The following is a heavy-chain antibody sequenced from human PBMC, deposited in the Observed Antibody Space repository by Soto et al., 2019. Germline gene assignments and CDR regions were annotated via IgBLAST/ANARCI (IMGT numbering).Heavy chain of an antibody. J-gene: IGHJ4*02. Sequence: QVQLVQSGAEVKKPGASVKVSCKASGYTFASYAISWMRQAPGQGLEWMGWISAYNGNTNYSQNLQGRVTMTTDTSTSPAYMELRSLRFDDTAVYYCAREPPPPDYWGQGALVTVSS. CDR2: ISAYNGNT. V-gene: IGHV1-18*01. CDR1: GYTFASYA. CDR3: AREPPPPDY.